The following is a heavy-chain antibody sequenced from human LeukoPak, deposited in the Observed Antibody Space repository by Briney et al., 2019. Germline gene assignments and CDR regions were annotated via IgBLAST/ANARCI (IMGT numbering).Heavy chain of an antibody. V-gene: IGHV3-23*01. Sequence: GGSLRLSCAASGFTLSSYAMSWVRQAPGKGLERVSAISGSGGSTYYADSVKGRFTISRDNSKNTLYLQMNSLRAEDTAVYYCAKSRTYSGSSNFDYWGQGTLVTVSS. CDR3: AKSRTYSGSSNFDY. CDR1: GFTLSSYA. CDR2: ISGSGGST. J-gene: IGHJ4*02. D-gene: IGHD1-26*01.